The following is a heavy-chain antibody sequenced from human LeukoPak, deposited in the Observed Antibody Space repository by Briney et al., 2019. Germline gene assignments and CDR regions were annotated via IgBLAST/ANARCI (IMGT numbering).Heavy chain of an antibody. CDR2: ISAYNGNT. CDR1: GGTFSSYA. CDR3: ARGRDYYDSGGYYETPFDY. D-gene: IGHD3-22*01. Sequence: ASVKVSCKASGGTFSSYAISWVRQAPGQGLEWMGWISAYNGNTNYAQKLQGRVTMTTDTSTSTAYMELRSLRSDDTAVYYCARGRDYYDSGGYYETPFDYWGQGTLVTVSS. V-gene: IGHV1-18*01. J-gene: IGHJ4*02.